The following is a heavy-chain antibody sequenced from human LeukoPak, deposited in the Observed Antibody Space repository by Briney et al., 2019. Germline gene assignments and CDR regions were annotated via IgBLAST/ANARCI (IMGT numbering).Heavy chain of an antibody. CDR3: ARARAGYSYVPLDYYFDY. D-gene: IGHD5-18*01. V-gene: IGHV4-59*08. CDR1: GGSISSYY. Sequence: SETLSLTCTVSGGSISSYYWSWIRQPPGKGLEWIGYIYYSGSTNYNPSLKSRVTISVDTSKNQFSLKLSSVTAADTAVYYCARARAGYSYVPLDYYFDYWGQGTLVTVSS. J-gene: IGHJ4*02. CDR2: IYYSGST.